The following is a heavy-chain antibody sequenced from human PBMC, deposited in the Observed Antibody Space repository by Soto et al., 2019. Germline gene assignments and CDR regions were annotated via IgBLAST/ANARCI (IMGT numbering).Heavy chain of an antibody. CDR1: GGSISRYY. CDR2: IYYSGST. Sequence: SETLSLTCTVSGGSISRYYWGWIRQPPGKGLEWIGSIYYSGSTYYNPSLKSRVTISVDTSKNQFSLKLSSVTAADTAVYYCARRGGSYYQINWSDPWGQGTLVTVSS. J-gene: IGHJ5*02. CDR3: ARRGGSYYQINWSDP. D-gene: IGHD1-26*01. V-gene: IGHV4-39*01.